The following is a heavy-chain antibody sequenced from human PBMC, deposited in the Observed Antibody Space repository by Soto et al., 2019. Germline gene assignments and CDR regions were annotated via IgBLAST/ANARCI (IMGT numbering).Heavy chain of an antibody. CDR1: GGSISSYY. D-gene: IGHD2-21*02. Sequence: PSETLSLTCTVSGGSISSYYWSWIRQPPGKGLEWIGYIYYSGSTNYNPSIKSRVTISVDTSKNKFSLKLSSVTSADTAVFYCASSPAPAYCGGDCYSPFDYWGQGTLVTVSS. V-gene: IGHV4-59*01. CDR2: IYYSGST. CDR3: ASSPAPAYCGGDCYSPFDY. J-gene: IGHJ4*02.